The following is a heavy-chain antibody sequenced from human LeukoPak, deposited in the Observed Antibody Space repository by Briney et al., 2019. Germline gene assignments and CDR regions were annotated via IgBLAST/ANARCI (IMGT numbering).Heavy chain of an antibody. CDR1: GFTFSDYY. V-gene: IGHV3-11*01. Sequence: GGSLRLSCAASGFTFSDYYMSWIRQAPGKGREWVSYISSSGSTIYYADSVKGRFTISRDNAKNSLYLQMNSLRAEDTAVYYCARDWGWEYASNAFDIWGQGTMVTVSS. J-gene: IGHJ3*02. CDR3: ARDWGWEYASNAFDI. CDR2: ISSSGSTI. D-gene: IGHD2-2*01.